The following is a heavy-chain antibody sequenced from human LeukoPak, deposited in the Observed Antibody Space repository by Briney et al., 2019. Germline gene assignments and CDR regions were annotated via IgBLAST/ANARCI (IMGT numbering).Heavy chain of an antibody. V-gene: IGHV3-23*01. CDR3: AKRGGDYDILTGYPFSPYGMDV. D-gene: IGHD3-9*01. J-gene: IGHJ6*04. CDR1: GFIFRNYA. Sequence: QPGASLRLSCAASGFIFRNYAMSWVRQAPGKGLEWVSAITGSGDTTYYADSVKGRFTISRDNSKNTLYVEMNTLRAEDTAVYYCAKRGGDYDILTGYPFSPYGMDVWGKGTTVTVSS. CDR2: ITGSGDTT.